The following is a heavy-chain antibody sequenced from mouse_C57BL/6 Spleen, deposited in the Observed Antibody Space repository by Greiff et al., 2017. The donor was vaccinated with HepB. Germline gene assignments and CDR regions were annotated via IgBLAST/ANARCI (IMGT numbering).Heavy chain of an antibody. CDR3: ARWAFITTVVATRAMDY. D-gene: IGHD1-1*01. Sequence: QVQLQQPGTELVKPGASVKLSCKASGYTFTSYWMHWVKQRPGQGLEWIGNINPSNGGTNYNEKFKSKATLTVDKSSSTAYMQLSSLTSEDSAVYYCARWAFITTVVATRAMDYWGQGTSVTVSS. J-gene: IGHJ4*01. CDR1: GYTFTSYW. V-gene: IGHV1-53*01. CDR2: INPSNGGT.